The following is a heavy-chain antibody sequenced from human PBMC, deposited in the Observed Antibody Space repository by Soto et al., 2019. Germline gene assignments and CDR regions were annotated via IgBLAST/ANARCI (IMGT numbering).Heavy chain of an antibody. V-gene: IGHV1-8*01. CDR3: ARQIAVAGTLDAFDI. Sequence: QVQLVQSGAELKKPGASVKVSCKASGYTFTSDDINWVRQATGQGLEWMGWMNPNSGNTGYAQKFQGRVIMTRNTSISTAYMELSSLRSDETAVYYCARQIAVAGTLDAFDIWGQGTMVTVSS. J-gene: IGHJ3*02. CDR1: GYTFTSDD. D-gene: IGHD6-19*01. CDR2: MNPNSGNT.